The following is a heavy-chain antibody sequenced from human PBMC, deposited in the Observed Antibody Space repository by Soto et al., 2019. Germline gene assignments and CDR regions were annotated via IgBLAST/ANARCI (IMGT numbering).Heavy chain of an antibody. V-gene: IGHV3-23*01. J-gene: IGHJ4*02. Sequence: GGSLRLSCSASGFTFTTYAMNWVRQAPGEGLEWVSTISGSGFTTYYADSVQGRFTISRDNSKNTVYLQMNSLRAEDTAVYYCAKHRAREGDRSAWAIDYWGQGTRVTVSS. CDR2: ISGSGFTT. CDR3: AKHRAREGDRSAWAIDY. CDR1: GFTFTTYA. D-gene: IGHD3-22*01.